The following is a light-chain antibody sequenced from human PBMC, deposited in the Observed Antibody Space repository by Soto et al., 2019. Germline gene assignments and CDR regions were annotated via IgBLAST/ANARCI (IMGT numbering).Light chain of an antibody. CDR2: GAS. CDR1: QSVSSSY. CDR3: QQYGSSPGP. Sequence: EIVLTQSPGTLSLSPGERATLSCRASQSVSSSYLAWYQQKPGQAPRLLIYGASSRATGIPDRFSGSGSGTDFTLTISRLEPEDFAVYDCQQYGSSPGPFGQGTKVEI. J-gene: IGKJ1*01. V-gene: IGKV3-20*01.